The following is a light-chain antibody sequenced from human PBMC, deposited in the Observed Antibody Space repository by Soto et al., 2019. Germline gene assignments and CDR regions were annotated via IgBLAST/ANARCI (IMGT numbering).Light chain of an antibody. CDR1: QSVSNNY. CDR2: GAS. Sequence: ETVLTQSPGTLSLSPGERATLSCRASQSVSNNYLAWYQQKPGQAPRLLIYGASNRATGMPDRFSGSGSGTDFTLTISRLEPEDIAEYYCQQYGSSGTFGQGTKVDIK. CDR3: QQYGSSGT. J-gene: IGKJ1*01. V-gene: IGKV3-20*01.